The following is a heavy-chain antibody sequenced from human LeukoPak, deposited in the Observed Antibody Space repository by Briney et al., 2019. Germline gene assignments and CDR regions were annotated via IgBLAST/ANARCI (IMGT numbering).Heavy chain of an antibody. CDR2: IYWNDDK. D-gene: IGHD3-22*01. J-gene: IGHJ4*02. V-gene: IGHV2-5*01. CDR1: GFSLRTSGVG. Sequence: ESGPTLVKPTQTLTLTCTFSGFSLRTSGVGVGWIRQPPGKALEWLALIYWNDDKRYSPSLESRLTITKDTSKNQVVLTMTNMDPVDTATYYCARVGYYGDSNFFDYWGQGTLVTVSS. CDR3: ARVGYYGDSNFFDY.